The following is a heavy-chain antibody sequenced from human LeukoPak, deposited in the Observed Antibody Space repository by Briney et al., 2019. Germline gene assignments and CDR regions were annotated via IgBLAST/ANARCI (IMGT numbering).Heavy chain of an antibody. CDR2: IYYSGST. CDR1: GGSISSGGYY. D-gene: IGHD6-13*01. Sequence: SETLSLTCTVSGGSISSGGYYWSLIRQHPGKGLEWIGYIYYSGSTYYNPSLKSRVTISVDTSKNQFSLKLSSVTAADTAVCYCARQSYGYSSSWYAHRWYFDLWGRGTLVTVSS. CDR3: ARQSYGYSSSWYAHRWYFDL. J-gene: IGHJ2*01. V-gene: IGHV4-31*03.